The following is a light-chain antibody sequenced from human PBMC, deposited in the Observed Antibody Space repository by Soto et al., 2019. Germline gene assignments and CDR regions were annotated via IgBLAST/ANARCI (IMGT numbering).Light chain of an antibody. CDR2: GAS. Sequence: EIVLTQFPGTLSLSPGERATLSCRASQSVSSSYLAWYQQKPGQAPRLLIYGASSRATGIPDRFSGSGSGIDVTLTISRLEPEEFSVYYCQQYGSSPLGQGTKVEIK. CDR3: QQYGSSP. J-gene: IGKJ1*01. CDR1: QSVSSSY. V-gene: IGKV3-20*01.